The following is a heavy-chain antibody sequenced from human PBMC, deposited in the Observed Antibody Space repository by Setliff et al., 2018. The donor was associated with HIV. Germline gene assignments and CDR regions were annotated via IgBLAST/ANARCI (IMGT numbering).Heavy chain of an antibody. CDR2: IGGDADNT. Sequence: PGGSLRLSCAASGFTFSSYWMSWVRQAPGKGLEWVSFIGGDADNTYYADSVKGRFTISRDTSKNSLFLQMNNLRADDAAVYYCTARPTLYPGPSDYWGQGTLVTVSS. D-gene: IGHD1-1*01. CDR1: GFTFSSYW. V-gene: IGHV3-23*01. CDR3: TARPTLYPGPSDY. J-gene: IGHJ4*02.